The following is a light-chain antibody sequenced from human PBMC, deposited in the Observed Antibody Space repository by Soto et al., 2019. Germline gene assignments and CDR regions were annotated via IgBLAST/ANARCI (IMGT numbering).Light chain of an antibody. CDR1: SSDVGYYDY. J-gene: IGLJ1*01. CDR3: SSYAGSNNFV. Sequence: QSALTQPPSASGFPGQSVTSSCTLTSSDVGYYDYVSWYQQHPGKAPKLVIYEVTKRPSGVPDRVSASKSGNTASLTVSGLRAEDEADYYCSSYAGSNNFVFGSGTKVTVL. CDR2: EVT. V-gene: IGLV2-8*01.